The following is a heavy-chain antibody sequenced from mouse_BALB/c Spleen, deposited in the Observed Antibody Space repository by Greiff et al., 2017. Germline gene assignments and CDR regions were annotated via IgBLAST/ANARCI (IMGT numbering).Heavy chain of an antibody. CDR2: INPSNGGT. Sequence: VQRVESGAELVKPGASVKLSCKASGYTFTSYYMYWVKQRPGQGLEWIGEINPSNGGTNFNEKFKSKATLTVDKSSSTAYMQLSSLTSEDSAVYYCTRGYGNYGVYFDYWGQGTTLTVSS. V-gene: IGHV1S81*02. CDR3: TRGYGNYGVYFDY. D-gene: IGHD2-1*01. CDR1: GYTFTSYY. J-gene: IGHJ2*01.